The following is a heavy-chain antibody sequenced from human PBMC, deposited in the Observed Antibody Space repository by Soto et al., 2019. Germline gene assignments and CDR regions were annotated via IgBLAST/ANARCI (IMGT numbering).Heavy chain of an antibody. J-gene: IGHJ6*02. CDR2: IKQDGSEK. CDR3: ARDGRFLEPAYYYYYGMDV. D-gene: IGHD3-3*01. Sequence: RGSLRLSCAASGFTFSSYWMSWVRQAPGKGLEWVANIKQDGSEKYYVDSVKGRFTISRDNAKNSLYLQMNSLRAEDTAVYYCARDGRFLEPAYYYYYGMDVWGQGTTVTVSS. V-gene: IGHV3-7*05. CDR1: GFTFSSYW.